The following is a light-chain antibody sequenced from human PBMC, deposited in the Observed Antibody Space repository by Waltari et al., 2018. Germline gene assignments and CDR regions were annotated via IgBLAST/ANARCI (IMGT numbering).Light chain of an antibody. V-gene: IGLV2-23*02. CDR3: CSYAGSAVSV. CDR2: DVN. Sequence: QSALTQTATVSGSPGQSITISCSGTSSDIGNYNLVSWYQQHPGKAPTLTIYDVNKRPSGVSNRFSGSKSGNTAFLTVSGLQTADEADYYCCSYAGSAVSVFGGGTKLTV. CDR1: SSDIGNYNL. J-gene: IGLJ3*02.